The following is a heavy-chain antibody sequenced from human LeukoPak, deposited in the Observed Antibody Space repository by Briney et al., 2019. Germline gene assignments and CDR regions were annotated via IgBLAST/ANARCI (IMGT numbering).Heavy chain of an antibody. CDR3: ATLYSSFDY. D-gene: IGHD1-26*01. V-gene: IGHV3-33*01. CDR1: GFTFSSYG. Sequence: GGSLRLSCAASGFTFSSYGMHWVRQAPGKGLEWVAVIWYDGSNKYYADSVKGRFTISRDSSKNTLYLQMNSLRAEDTAVYYCATLYSSFDYWGQGTLVTVSS. J-gene: IGHJ4*02. CDR2: IWYDGSNK.